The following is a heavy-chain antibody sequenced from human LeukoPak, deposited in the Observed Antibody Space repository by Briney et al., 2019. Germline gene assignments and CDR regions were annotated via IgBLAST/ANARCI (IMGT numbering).Heavy chain of an antibody. Sequence: PSETLSLTCTVSGGSISSYYWSWIRQPPGKGLEWIGYIYYSGSTNYNPSLTSRVTISVDTSKNQFSLKLSSVTAADTAVYYCARAWTLGDYVDYWGQGTLVTVSS. J-gene: IGHJ4*02. D-gene: IGHD3/OR15-3a*01. CDR1: GGSISSYY. CDR3: ARAWTLGDYVDY. CDR2: IYYSGST. V-gene: IGHV4-59*01.